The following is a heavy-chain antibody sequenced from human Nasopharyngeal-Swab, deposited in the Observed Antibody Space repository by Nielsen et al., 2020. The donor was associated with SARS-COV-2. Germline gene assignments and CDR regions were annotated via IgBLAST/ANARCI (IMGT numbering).Heavy chain of an antibody. D-gene: IGHD6-6*01. V-gene: IGHV1-18*01. CDR2: ISPYNGNT. CDR1: GYTFTTTG. J-gene: IGHJ4*02. CDR3: ARVASSSGAHFDY. Sequence: ASVKVSCKASGYTFTTTGISWVRQAPGQGLGWMARISPYNGNTIYAQKLQGRVTVTTDTSTSTAYMELGSLRSDDTAVYYCARVASSSGAHFDYWGQGTLVTVSS.